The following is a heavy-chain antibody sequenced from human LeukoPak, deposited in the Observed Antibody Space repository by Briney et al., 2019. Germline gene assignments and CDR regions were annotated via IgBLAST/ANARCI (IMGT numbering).Heavy chain of an antibody. CDR1: GGSISSDTYF. J-gene: IGHJ5*02. V-gene: IGHV4-61*02. CDR3: AKGAGPPWFDP. Sequence: SETLSLTCTVSGGSISSDTYFWSWIRQPAGKGLEWIGRISSTGRTDYSPSLTSRVTISVDTSKNQLSMKLSSVTAADTAVYYCAKGAGPPWFDPWGQGTLVTVSS. CDR2: ISSTGRT. D-gene: IGHD6-19*01.